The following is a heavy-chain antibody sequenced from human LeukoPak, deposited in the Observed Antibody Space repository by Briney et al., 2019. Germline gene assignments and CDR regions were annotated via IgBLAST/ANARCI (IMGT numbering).Heavy chain of an antibody. V-gene: IGHV3-23*01. CDR1: GFTFSSYA. J-gene: IGHJ3*02. Sequence: GGSLRLSCAASGFTFSSYAMSWVRQAPGKGLEWVSAISGSGGSTYYADSVKGRFPISRDNSKNTLYVQMNSLRAEDTAVYYCAKDCRITMVRGVISTDAFDIWGQGTMVTVSS. D-gene: IGHD3-10*01. CDR2: ISGSGGST. CDR3: AKDCRITMVRGVISTDAFDI.